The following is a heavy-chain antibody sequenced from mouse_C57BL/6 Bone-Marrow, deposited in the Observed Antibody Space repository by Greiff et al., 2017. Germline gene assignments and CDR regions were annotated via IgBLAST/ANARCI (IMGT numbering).Heavy chain of an antibody. J-gene: IGHJ1*03. Sequence: EVQRVESGGGLVKPGGSLKLSCAASGFTFSSYAMSWVRQTPEKRLEWVATISDGGSYTYYPDNVKGRFTISRENAKNNLYLQMSHLKSEDTAMYYCARDFTTVVDWYFDVWGTGTTVTVSS. CDR3: ARDFTTVVDWYFDV. CDR1: GFTFSSYA. CDR2: ISDGGSYT. V-gene: IGHV5-4*01. D-gene: IGHD1-1*01.